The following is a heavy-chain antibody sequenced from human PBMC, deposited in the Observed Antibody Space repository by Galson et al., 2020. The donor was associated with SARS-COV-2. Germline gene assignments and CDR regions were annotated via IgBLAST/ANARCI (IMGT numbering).Heavy chain of an antibody. Sequence: GESLKISCAASGFTFSSYSMNWVRQAPGKGLEWVSSISSSSSYIYYADSVKGRFTISRDNAKNSLYLQMNSLRAEDTAVYYCARDPSPPDGYNERYFDYWGQGTLVTVSS. D-gene: IGHD5-12*01. J-gene: IGHJ4*02. CDR3: ARDPSPPDGYNERYFDY. V-gene: IGHV3-21*01. CDR1: GFTFSSYS. CDR2: ISSSSSYI.